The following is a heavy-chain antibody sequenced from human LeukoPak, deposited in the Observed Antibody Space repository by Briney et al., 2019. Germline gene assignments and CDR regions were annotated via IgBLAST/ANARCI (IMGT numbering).Heavy chain of an antibody. Sequence: PSETLSLTCTVSGGSISSYYWSWIRQPPGKGLEWIGYIYYSGSTNYNPSLKSRVTISVDTSKNQLSLKLSSVTAADTAVYYCASQRWLQPFDYWGQGTLVTVSS. V-gene: IGHV4-59*01. CDR1: GGSISSYY. CDR2: IYYSGST. D-gene: IGHD5-24*01. J-gene: IGHJ4*02. CDR3: ASQRWLQPFDY.